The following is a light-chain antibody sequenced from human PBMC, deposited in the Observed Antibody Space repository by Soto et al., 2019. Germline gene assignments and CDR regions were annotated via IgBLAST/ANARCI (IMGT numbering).Light chain of an antibody. CDR2: DAS. CDR1: QSIVRW. J-gene: IGKJ1*01. V-gene: IGKV1-5*01. CDR3: QQYNSYSRT. Sequence: DIQMTQSPSTLSASVGDRVTITCRASQSIVRWLAWYQQKPGKAPKLLIYDASSLESGVPSRFSGSGSGTEFTLTISSLQPDDFATYYCQQYNSYSRTFGQGTKVKIK.